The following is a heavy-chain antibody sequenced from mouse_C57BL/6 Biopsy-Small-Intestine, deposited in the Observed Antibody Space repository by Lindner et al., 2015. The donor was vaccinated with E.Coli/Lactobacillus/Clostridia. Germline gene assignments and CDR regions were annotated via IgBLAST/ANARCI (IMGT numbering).Heavy chain of an antibody. D-gene: IGHD4-1*01. Sequence: VQLQESGPGLVAPSQSLSITCTVSGFSLPNYAVHCIRQSPGKGLEWLGLIWSDGSTDYNAAFISRLSITKDNSKNQVFFKMNSLQADDTAIYYCARNLRGTYYAMDYWGQGTSVTVSS. CDR1: GFSLPNYA. CDR3: ARNLRGTYYAMDY. V-gene: IGHV2-2*01. J-gene: IGHJ4*01. CDR2: IWSDGST.